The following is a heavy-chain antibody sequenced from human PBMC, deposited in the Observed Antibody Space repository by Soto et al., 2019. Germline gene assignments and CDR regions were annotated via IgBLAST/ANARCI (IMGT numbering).Heavy chain of an antibody. J-gene: IGHJ4*02. CDR3: ARGIDYYDSSGYFRY. CDR1: GFTFSSYE. Sequence: LRLSCAASGFTFSSYEMNWVRQAPGKGLEWVSYISSSGSTIYYADSVKGRFTISRDNAKNSLYLQMNSLRAEDTAVYYCARGIDYYDSSGYFRYWGQGTLVTVSS. CDR2: ISSSGSTI. D-gene: IGHD3-22*01. V-gene: IGHV3-48*03.